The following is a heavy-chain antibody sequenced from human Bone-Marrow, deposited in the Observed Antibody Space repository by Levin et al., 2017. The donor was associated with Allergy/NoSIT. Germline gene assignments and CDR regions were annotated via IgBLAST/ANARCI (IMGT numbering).Heavy chain of an antibody. CDR3: AGGGMGYCNSASCFGD. CDR2: TSSSGSAI. Sequence: GGSLRLSCAASGFTFSDYYMSWIRQAPGKGLEWVSYTSSSGSAIYYADSVKGRFTISRDNAKNSLYLQMNSLRAEDTAVYYCAGGGMGYCNSASCFGDWGQGTLVTVSS. D-gene: IGHD2-2*01. J-gene: IGHJ4*02. CDR1: GFTFSDYY. V-gene: IGHV3-11*01.